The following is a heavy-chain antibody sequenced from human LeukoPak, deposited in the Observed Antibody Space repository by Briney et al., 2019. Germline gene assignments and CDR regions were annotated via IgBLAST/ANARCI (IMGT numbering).Heavy chain of an antibody. D-gene: IGHD2-15*01. CDR2: IYYSGST. J-gene: IGHJ5*02. Sequence: SETLSLTCTVSGGSISSYYWSWIRQPPGKGLEWIGYIYYSGSTNYNPSLKSRVTISVDTSKNQFSLKLSSVTAADTAVYYCARESAGVAGDWFDPWGQGTLVTVSS. CDR3: ARESAGVAGDWFDP. V-gene: IGHV4-59*01. CDR1: GGSISSYY.